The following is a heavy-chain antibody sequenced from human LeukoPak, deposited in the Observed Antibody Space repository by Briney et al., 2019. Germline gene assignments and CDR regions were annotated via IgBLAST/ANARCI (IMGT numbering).Heavy chain of an antibody. V-gene: IGHV1-3*03. Sequence: APVKVSCKASGYTFTSYAMRWVRQAPGQRLEWMGWINAGNGNTKYSQEFQGRVTITRDTSASTAYMELSSLRSEDMAVYYCARDGREGYCSSTSCYDNWFDPWGQGTLVTVSS. CDR1: GYTFTSYA. CDR3: ARDGREGYCSSTSCYDNWFDP. CDR2: INAGNGNT. J-gene: IGHJ5*02. D-gene: IGHD2-2*01.